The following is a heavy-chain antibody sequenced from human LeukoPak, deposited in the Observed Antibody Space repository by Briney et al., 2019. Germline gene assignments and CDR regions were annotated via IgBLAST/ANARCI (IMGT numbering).Heavy chain of an antibody. CDR3: ARDRGGGTTVY. J-gene: IGHJ4*02. CDR1: GYTFTSYA. D-gene: IGHD1-7*01. Sequence: SVKVSCKASGYTFTSYAITWVRQAPGQGLEWMGGVIPVFGTSVYAQKFQDRVTITGDTSASTANMELSSLTSEDTAVYYCARDRGGGTTVYWGQGTLVTVSS. V-gene: IGHV1-69*06. CDR2: VIPVFGTS.